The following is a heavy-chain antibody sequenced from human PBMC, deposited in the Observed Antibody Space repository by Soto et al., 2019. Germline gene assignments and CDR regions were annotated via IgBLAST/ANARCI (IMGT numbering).Heavy chain of an antibody. CDR3: AKEIGSDWSLYDHYGMDV. Sequence: QMQLVESGGGVVQPGRSLRLSCEASGFSFSTHDMHWVRQAPGKGLYWVAVVSYDGRNKYYADSVKGRVTISRDNYKNTMYLQMNSQRAADKGMYYWAKEIGSDWSLYDHYGMDVWGQGTTVTVSS. CDR1: GFSFSTHD. V-gene: IGHV3-30*18. D-gene: IGHD3-9*01. CDR2: VSYDGRNK. J-gene: IGHJ6*02.